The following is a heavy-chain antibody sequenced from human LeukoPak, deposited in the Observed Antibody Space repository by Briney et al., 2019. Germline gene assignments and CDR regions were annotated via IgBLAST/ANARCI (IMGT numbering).Heavy chain of an antibody. Sequence: GESLKISCKGSGYSFTSYWIGWVRRMPGKGLEWMGIIYPGDSDTRYSPSFQGQVTISADKSISTAYLQWSSLKASDTAMYYCARRTPAYGDYGEEQDAFGIRGQGTMVTVSS. CDR2: IYPGDSDT. V-gene: IGHV5-51*01. D-gene: IGHD4-17*01. J-gene: IGHJ3*02. CDR1: GYSFTSYW. CDR3: ARRTPAYGDYGEEQDAFGI.